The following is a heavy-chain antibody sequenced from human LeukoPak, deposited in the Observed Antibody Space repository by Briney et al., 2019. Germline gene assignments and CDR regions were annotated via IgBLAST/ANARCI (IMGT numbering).Heavy chain of an antibody. D-gene: IGHD1-26*01. Sequence: AGGSLRLSCAASGFTFSSYAMSWVRQAPGKGLEWVSAISSSGDTYYAGSVKGRFTISRDNSKNTLYLQMNRLRAEDTAVYYCAKDAVGATAYYFDCWGQGTLVTVSS. CDR1: GFTFSSYA. CDR2: ISSSGDT. CDR3: AKDAVGATAYYFDC. J-gene: IGHJ4*02. V-gene: IGHV3-23*01.